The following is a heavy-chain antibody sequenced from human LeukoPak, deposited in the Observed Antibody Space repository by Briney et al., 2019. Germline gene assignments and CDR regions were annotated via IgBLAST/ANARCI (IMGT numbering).Heavy chain of an antibody. CDR3: ARSRLVVPAAFDY. Sequence: SETLSLTCTVSGGSISSYYWSWIRQPPGKGLEWIGYIYYSGSTYYNPSLKSRVTISVDTSKNQFSLKLSSVTAADTAVYYCARSRLVVPAAFDYWGQGTLVTVSS. CDR2: IYYSGST. CDR1: GGSISSYY. V-gene: IGHV4-59*08. J-gene: IGHJ4*02. D-gene: IGHD2-2*01.